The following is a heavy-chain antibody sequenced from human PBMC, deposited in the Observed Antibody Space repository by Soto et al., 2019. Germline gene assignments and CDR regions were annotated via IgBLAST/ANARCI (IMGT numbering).Heavy chain of an antibody. CDR3: AGGPRGSGWYGLDY. D-gene: IGHD6-19*01. J-gene: IGHJ4*02. CDR1: GFTFSSYE. V-gene: IGHV3-48*03. Sequence: EVQLVESGGGLVQPGGSLRLSCAASGFTFSSYEMNWVRQAPGKGLEWVSYISSSGSTIYYADSVKGRFTISRDNAKNSLYLQMNSLRAEDTAVYYCAGGPRGSGWYGLDYWGQGTLVTVSS. CDR2: ISSSGSTI.